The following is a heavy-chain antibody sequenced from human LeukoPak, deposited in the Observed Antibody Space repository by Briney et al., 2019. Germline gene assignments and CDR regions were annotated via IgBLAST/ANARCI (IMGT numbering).Heavy chain of an antibody. J-gene: IGHJ4*02. Sequence: GGSLRLSCAASGFTFSSYGMHWVRQAPGKGLEWVAVISYDGSNKYYADSVKGRFTISRDNSKNTLYLQMNSLRAEDTAVYYCAKPTGGYSYGLDYWGQGTLVTDSS. CDR1: GFTFSSYG. V-gene: IGHV3-30*18. D-gene: IGHD5-18*01. CDR3: AKPTGGYSYGLDY. CDR2: ISYDGSNK.